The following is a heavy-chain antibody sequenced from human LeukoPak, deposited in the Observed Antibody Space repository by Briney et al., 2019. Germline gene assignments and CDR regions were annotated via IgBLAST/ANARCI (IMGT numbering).Heavy chain of an antibody. CDR1: GGSFSGYY. Sequence: SETLSLTCAVYGGSFSGYYWSWIRQPPGKGLEWIGEINHSGSTNYNPSLKSRVTISVDTSKNQFSLKLSSVTAADTAVYYCARGPTLDYWGQGTLVTVSS. CDR3: ARGPTLDY. J-gene: IGHJ4*02. V-gene: IGHV4-34*01. CDR2: INHSGST.